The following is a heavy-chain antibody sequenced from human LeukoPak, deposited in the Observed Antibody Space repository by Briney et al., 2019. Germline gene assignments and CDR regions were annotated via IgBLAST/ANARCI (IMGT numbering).Heavy chain of an antibody. J-gene: IGHJ5*02. CDR2: INTNTGNP. V-gene: IGHV7-4-1*02. CDR1: GGTFSNYA. CDR3: ARTIVVVPAAIMGNWFDP. Sequence: ASVKVSCKASGGTFSNYAISWVRQAPGQGLEWMGWINTNTGNPTYAQGFTGRFVFSLDTSVSTAYLQISSLKAEDTAVYYCARTIVVVPAAIMGNWFDPWGQGTLVTVSS. D-gene: IGHD2-2*02.